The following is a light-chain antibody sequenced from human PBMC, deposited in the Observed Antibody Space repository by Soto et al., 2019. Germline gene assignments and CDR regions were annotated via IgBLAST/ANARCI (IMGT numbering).Light chain of an antibody. CDR1: QSVSTNY. V-gene: IGKV3-20*01. CDR3: QQYGSSPPT. CDR2: GAS. J-gene: IGKJ1*01. Sequence: EIVLTQSPGTLSLSPGERATLSCRASQSVSTNYLAWYQRKTGQAPRLLIYGASSRATDIPNRFSGSGSGTDFTLTITRLKAEDFAVYYCQQYGSSPPTFGQGTQVEIK.